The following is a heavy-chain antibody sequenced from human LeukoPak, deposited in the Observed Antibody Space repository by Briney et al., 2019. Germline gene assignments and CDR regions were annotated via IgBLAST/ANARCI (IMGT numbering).Heavy chain of an antibody. D-gene: IGHD6-19*01. J-gene: IGHJ6*02. CDR1: GFIFSNYG. Sequence: GGSLRLSCTASGFIFSNYGMSWVRQAPGKGLEWVSAISGSGGSTYYADSVKGRFTISRDNSKNTLYLQMNSLRAEDTAVYYCAKEGGYSSGWYYYYYGMDVWGQGTTVTVSS. CDR3: AKEGGYSSGWYYYYYGMDV. V-gene: IGHV3-23*01. CDR2: ISGSGGST.